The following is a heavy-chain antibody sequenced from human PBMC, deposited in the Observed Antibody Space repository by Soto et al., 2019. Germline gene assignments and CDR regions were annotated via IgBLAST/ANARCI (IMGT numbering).Heavy chain of an antibody. Sequence: ASVKVSCKASGYTFTSYGISWVRQAPGQGLEWMGWISAYNGNTNYAQKLQGRVTMTTDTSTSTAYMELRSLRSEDTAVYYCARGLYSNYGYYYYYYYMDVWGKGTTVTVSS. CDR1: GYTFTSYG. V-gene: IGHV1-18*01. CDR3: ARGLYSNYGYYYYYYYMDV. CDR2: ISAYNGNT. D-gene: IGHD4-4*01. J-gene: IGHJ6*03.